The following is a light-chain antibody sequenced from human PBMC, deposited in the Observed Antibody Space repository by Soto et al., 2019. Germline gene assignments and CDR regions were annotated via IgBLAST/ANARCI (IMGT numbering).Light chain of an antibody. J-gene: IGKJ4*01. CDR2: AAT. V-gene: IGKV1-39*01. CDR1: QIISIH. Sequence: DIQMTQSPSTLSVSLGERATITCRASQIISIHLAWYQQKPGQAPKLLIHAATTLPTGIPSRFSGTGSGTHFTLTISSLQSEDFAIYYCQQSYSIHLTFGGVTKVDIK. CDR3: QQSYSIHLT.